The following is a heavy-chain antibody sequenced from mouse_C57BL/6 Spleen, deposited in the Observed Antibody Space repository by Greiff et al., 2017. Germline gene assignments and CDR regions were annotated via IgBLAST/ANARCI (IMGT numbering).Heavy chain of an antibody. CDR1: GFTFSSYT. Sequence: DVKLVESGGGLVKPGGSLKLSCAASGFTFSSYTMSWVRQTPEKRLEWVATISGGGGNTYYPDSVKGRFTISRDNAKNTLYLQMSSLRSEDTALYYCARQLFFDYWGQGTTLTVSS. CDR2: ISGGGGNT. CDR3: ARQLFFDY. J-gene: IGHJ2*01. V-gene: IGHV5-9*01.